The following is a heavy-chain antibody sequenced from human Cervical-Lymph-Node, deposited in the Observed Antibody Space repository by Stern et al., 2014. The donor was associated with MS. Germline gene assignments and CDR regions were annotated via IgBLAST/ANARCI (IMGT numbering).Heavy chain of an antibody. CDR1: GYIFTDYY. Sequence: VQLVQSGAEAKAPGASMKVSCKASGYIFTDYYLHWVRQAPGQGLEVLGWINPNSGGTNYAQNFQGRVTMTRDTSITTAYMELRWLGYADTAVYYCARGSGTAYDLRGDYWGQGTLVTVSS. CDR2: INPNSGGT. D-gene: IGHD3-3*01. J-gene: IGHJ4*01. CDR3: ARGSGTAYDLRGDY. V-gene: IGHV1-2*02.